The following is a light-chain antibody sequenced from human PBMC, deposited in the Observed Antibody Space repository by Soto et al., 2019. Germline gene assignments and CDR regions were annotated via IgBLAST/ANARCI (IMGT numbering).Light chain of an antibody. V-gene: IGKV3-15*01. CDR1: QSVRSN. CDR3: QHYYNWPPLT. CDR2: GAS. J-gene: IGKJ1*01. Sequence: EIVMTQSPATLSVSPGERATLSCRASQSVRSNLAWYQQKPGQAPRLLIYGASTRATGIPARFSGSGSGTEFTLTISSLQSEDFAIYYCQHYYNWPPLTFGQGTKVEIK.